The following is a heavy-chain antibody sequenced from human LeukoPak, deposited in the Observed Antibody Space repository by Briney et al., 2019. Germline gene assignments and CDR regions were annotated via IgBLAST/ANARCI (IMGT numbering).Heavy chain of an antibody. Sequence: GGSLRLSCAASGFTFSSYAMHWVRQAPGKGLEWVAVISDDGSAKDYVDSVKGRFTISRDNSKKTLDLQMNSLRVEDTAAYYCARAQRPDRSSTSCRYFDLWGQGTLVTVSS. CDR1: GFTFSSYA. CDR2: ISDDGSAK. J-gene: IGHJ4*02. CDR3: ARAQRPDRSSTSCRYFDL. D-gene: IGHD2-2*01. V-gene: IGHV3-30-3*01.